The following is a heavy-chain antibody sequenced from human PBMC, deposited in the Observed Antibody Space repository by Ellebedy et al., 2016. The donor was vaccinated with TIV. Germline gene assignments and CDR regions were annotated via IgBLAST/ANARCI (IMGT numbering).Heavy chain of an antibody. J-gene: IGHJ4*02. CDR2: ISHSGDT. V-gene: IGHV4-39*07. Sequence: SETLSLTXGVSGGSIGPKTYYWGWIRQPPGRGLEWIATISHSGDTYYNSSLKSRVTISVDTSRSQLSLRLSSVTAADTAVYYCARDTYAFAWFFYWGQGSLVTVSS. CDR1: GGSIGPKTYY. D-gene: IGHD2-2*01. CDR3: ARDTYAFAWFFY.